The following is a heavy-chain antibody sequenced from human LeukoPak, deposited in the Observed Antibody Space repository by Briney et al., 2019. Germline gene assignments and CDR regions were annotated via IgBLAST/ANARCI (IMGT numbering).Heavy chain of an antibody. CDR3: AKEQGVVRGFVTIDL. CDR2: ISSGGSTT. D-gene: IGHD3-10*01. V-gene: IGHV3-48*03. Sequence: KPGGSLRLSCAASGFTFRSYEMNWVRQAPGKGLEWVSYISSGGSTTYYADSVKGRFTISRDNSKNTLYLQMNSLRAEDTAVYYCAKEQGVVRGFVTIDLWGQGTLVTVSS. J-gene: IGHJ4*02. CDR1: GFTFRSYE.